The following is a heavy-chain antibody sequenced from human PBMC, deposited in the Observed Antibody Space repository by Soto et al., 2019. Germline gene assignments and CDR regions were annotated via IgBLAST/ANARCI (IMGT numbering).Heavy chain of an antibody. D-gene: IGHD3-3*01. Sequence: ASVKVSCKASGGTFSSYAISWVRQAPGQGLEWMGGIIPIFGTANYAQKFQGRVTITADESTSTAYMELSSLRSEDTAVYYWARPQIRFLDDRWFDPWGQGTLVTVSS. CDR3: ARPQIRFLDDRWFDP. V-gene: IGHV1-69*13. CDR1: GGTFSSYA. CDR2: IIPIFGTA. J-gene: IGHJ5*02.